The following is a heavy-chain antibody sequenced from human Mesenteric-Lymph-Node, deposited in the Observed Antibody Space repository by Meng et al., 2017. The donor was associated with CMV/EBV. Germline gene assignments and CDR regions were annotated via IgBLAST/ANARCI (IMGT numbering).Heavy chain of an antibody. CDR1: GFTVNNNY. CDR2: INQDGSEI. J-gene: IGHJ5*02. CDR3: ARDPPRRFDP. Sequence: GESLKISCAASGFTVNNNYMTWVRQAPGKGLEWVANINQDGSEIHYVDSVKDRFSISRDNAKNSFYLQMNSLRAEDTAVYYCARDPPRRFDPWGQGTLVTVSS. V-gene: IGHV3-7*01.